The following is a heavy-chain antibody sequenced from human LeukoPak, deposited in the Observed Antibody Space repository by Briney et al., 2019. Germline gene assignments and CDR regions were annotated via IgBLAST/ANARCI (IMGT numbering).Heavy chain of an antibody. CDR2: IYSGGTT. J-gene: IGHJ6*02. Sequence: GGSLRLSCAASGITVSSNYMSWVRQPPGKGLEWVSIIYSGGTTYYADSVQGRFTISRDNSKNTVYLQMNSLRVEDTAVYYCARDPRTTGKSNYGMDVWGQGTTVTVSS. CDR1: GITVSSNY. CDR3: ARDPRTTGKSNYGMDV. D-gene: IGHD4-17*01. V-gene: IGHV3-53*01.